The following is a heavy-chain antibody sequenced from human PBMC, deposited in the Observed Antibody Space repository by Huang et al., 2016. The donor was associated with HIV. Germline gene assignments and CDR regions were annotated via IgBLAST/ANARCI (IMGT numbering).Heavy chain of an antibody. D-gene: IGHD2-15*01. CDR2: MFYSGST. Sequence: QVLVQESGPGLAKPSETLSLTCTVSGGSISSHHWSWIRQAPGKGLEGIGTMFYSGSTKTNPSLTSRVTISVDTSKIQISLRLASVTAADSAVYFCARVTRGPNWYFDLWGRGTLVTVSS. V-gene: IGHV4-59*11. CDR1: GGSISSHH. J-gene: IGHJ2*01. CDR3: ARVTRGPNWYFDL.